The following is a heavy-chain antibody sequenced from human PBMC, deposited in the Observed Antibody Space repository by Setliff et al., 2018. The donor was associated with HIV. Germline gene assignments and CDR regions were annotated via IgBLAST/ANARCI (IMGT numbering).Heavy chain of an antibody. CDR3: ATMPCADTSPFTYSSSWYVPFDY. V-gene: IGHV1-24*01. D-gene: IGHD6-13*01. Sequence: ASVKVSCKVSGYTLTDLSIHWVRQAPGKGLEWMGGFDPEDGETVYAQKFQGRVTMTEDTSISTAYMELSSLRSEDTAVYYCATMPCADTSPFTYSSSWYVPFDYWGQGTLVTVSS. CDR2: FDPEDGET. CDR1: GYTLTDLS. J-gene: IGHJ4*02.